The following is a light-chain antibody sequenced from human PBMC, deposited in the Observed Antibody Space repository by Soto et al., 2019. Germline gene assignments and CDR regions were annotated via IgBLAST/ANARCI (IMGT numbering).Light chain of an antibody. J-gene: IGKJ2*01. CDR1: QSVLYGFNNKTY. Sequence: DIVVTQSPDSLAVSLGERATINCKSSQSVLYGFNNKTYLAWYQQKPGQPPKLIIYCASTRESGVPDRFRGIGSGIAFTLTITSVQAEDVAVYYCQQYSISPPMYTIGQGTKLEIK. CDR3: QQYSISPPMYT. CDR2: CAS. V-gene: IGKV4-1*01.